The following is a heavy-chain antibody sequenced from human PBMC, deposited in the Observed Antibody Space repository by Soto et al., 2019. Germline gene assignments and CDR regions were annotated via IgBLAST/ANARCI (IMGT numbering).Heavy chain of an antibody. V-gene: IGHV4-59*01. CDR2: VYYNGST. J-gene: IGHJ6*02. D-gene: IGHD3-10*01. Sequence: PSETLSLTCTVSGGSINLYYWSWIRQSPGKGLEWIGYVYYNGSTTYNPSLKSRVTISLDTSKNQFSLRLSSVTAADTAVYYCARDLTYGSGLPLRYYGMDVWGQGTTVTVSS. CDR3: ARDLTYGSGLPLRYYGMDV. CDR1: GGSINLYY.